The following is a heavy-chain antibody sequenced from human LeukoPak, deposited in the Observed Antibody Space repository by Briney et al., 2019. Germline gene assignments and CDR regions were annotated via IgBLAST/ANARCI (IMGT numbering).Heavy chain of an antibody. J-gene: IGHJ4*02. D-gene: IGHD6-19*01. Sequence: SETLSLTCAVYGGSFSGYYWSWIRQPPGKGLEWIGEINHSGSTNYNPSLKSRVTISVDTSKNQFSLKLSSVIAADTAVYYCARSRSSGWSINFDYWGQGTLVTVSS. CDR1: GGSFSGYY. CDR3: ARSRSSGWSINFDY. V-gene: IGHV4-34*01. CDR2: INHSGST.